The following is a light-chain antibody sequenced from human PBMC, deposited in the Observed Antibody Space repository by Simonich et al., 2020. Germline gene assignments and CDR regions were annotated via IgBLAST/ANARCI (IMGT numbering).Light chain of an antibody. CDR1: SSDVGGYNN. CDR3: CSYAGSYTWV. Sequence: QPPLTQPRSVSGSPGQSFTISCTGTSSDVGGYNNVSWSQQHPGKPPKTMIYDVRSRPAGGPNLFSGSKSGNTASLTISGLQAEDEADYYCCSYAGSYTWVFGGGTKLTVL. CDR2: DVR. J-gene: IGLJ3*02. V-gene: IGLV2-11*01.